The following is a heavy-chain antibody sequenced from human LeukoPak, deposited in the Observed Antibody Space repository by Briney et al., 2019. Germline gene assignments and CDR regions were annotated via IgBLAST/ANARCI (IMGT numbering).Heavy chain of an antibody. Sequence: SETLSLTCTVSGYSISSGYYWGWIRQPPGKGLEWIGSIYHSGSTYYNPSLKSRVTISVDKSKNQFSLKLSSVTAADTAVYYCARGVYDILTGYYPDAFDIWGQGTMVTVSS. CDR3: ARGVYDILTGYYPDAFDI. J-gene: IGHJ3*02. CDR2: IYHSGST. CDR1: GYSISSGYY. V-gene: IGHV4-38-2*02. D-gene: IGHD3-9*01.